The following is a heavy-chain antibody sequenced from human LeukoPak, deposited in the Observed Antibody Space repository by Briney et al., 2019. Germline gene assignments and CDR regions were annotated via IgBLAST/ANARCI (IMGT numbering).Heavy chain of an antibody. CDR1: GGSISSYY. Sequence: SETLSLTCTVSGGSISSYYWSWIRQPPGKGLEWIGYIYYSGSTNYNPSLKSRVTISVDTSKNQFSLKLSSVTAADTAVYYCAREPYGFGLGYFDYWGQGTLVTVSS. D-gene: IGHD3/OR15-3a*01. V-gene: IGHV4-59*01. J-gene: IGHJ4*02. CDR3: AREPYGFGLGYFDY. CDR2: IYYSGST.